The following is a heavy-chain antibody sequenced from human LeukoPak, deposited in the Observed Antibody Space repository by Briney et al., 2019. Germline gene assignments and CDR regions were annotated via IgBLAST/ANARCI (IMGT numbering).Heavy chain of an antibody. V-gene: IGHV4-31*03. Sequence: SETLSLTCTVSGGSISSGGYYWSWIRQHPGKGLEWIGYIYYSGSTYYNPSLKSRVTISVDTSKNQFSLKLSSVTAADTAVYYCARWGYCSSTSCLSRGYYYFDYWGQGTLVTVSS. CDR3: ARWGYCSSTSCLSRGYYYFDY. J-gene: IGHJ4*02. D-gene: IGHD2-2*01. CDR2: IYYSGST. CDR1: GGSISSGGYY.